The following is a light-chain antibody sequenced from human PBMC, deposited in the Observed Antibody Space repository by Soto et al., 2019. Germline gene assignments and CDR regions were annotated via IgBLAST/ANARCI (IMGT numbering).Light chain of an antibody. Sequence: QSALTQPASVSGSPGQSITISCTGTSXDVGGYNYVSWYQQHPGKAPKLMIYEVSNRPSGVSNRFSGSKSGNTASLTISGLQAEDEADYYCSSYTSSSLYVFGTGTKFTVL. CDR1: SXDVGGYNY. J-gene: IGLJ1*01. CDR2: EVS. V-gene: IGLV2-14*01. CDR3: SSYTSSSLYV.